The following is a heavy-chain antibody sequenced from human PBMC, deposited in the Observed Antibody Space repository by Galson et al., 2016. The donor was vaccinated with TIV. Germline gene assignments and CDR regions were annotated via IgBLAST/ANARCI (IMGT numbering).Heavy chain of an antibody. CDR1: GYSFTNYG. Sequence: SVKVSCKASGYSFTNYGIAWVRQAPGKGLEWVGGFDPEVQKTIYAQHFQGRVTLTADTSIDTAYMELGSLRFEDTAVYFCATVAWFPGLSLDNWGQGTLVTVSS. D-gene: IGHD3-22*01. CDR3: ATVAWFPGLSLDN. J-gene: IGHJ4*02. CDR2: FDPEVQKT. V-gene: IGHV1-24*01.